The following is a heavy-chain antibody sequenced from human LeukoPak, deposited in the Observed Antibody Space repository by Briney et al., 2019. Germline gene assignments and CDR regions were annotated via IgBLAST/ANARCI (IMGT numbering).Heavy chain of an antibody. CDR2: INPSGGST. V-gene: IGHV1-46*01. CDR1: GYTFTSYY. CDR3: ARIRYSSSWYGDNDY. Sequence: ASVKVSCRASGYTFTSYYMHWVRQAPGQGLEWMGIINPSGGSTSYAQKFQGRVTMTRDTSTSTVYMELSSLRSEDTAVHYCARIRYSSSWYGDNDYWGQGTLVTVSS. D-gene: IGHD6-13*01. J-gene: IGHJ4*02.